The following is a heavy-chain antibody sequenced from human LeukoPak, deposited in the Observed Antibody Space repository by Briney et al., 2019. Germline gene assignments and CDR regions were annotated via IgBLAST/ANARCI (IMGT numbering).Heavy chain of an antibody. CDR1: GYSISSGYY. J-gene: IGHJ3*02. CDR2: IYHSVST. CDR3: ARLRRDYYGSGAHEFDI. D-gene: IGHD3-10*01. Sequence: PSETLSRNCAVSGYSISSGYYWGWIRQPPGKGLEWIGSIYHSVSTYYNPSLKSRVTMSVDTSKNQFSLKLSSVTAADTAVYYCARLRRDYYGSGAHEFDIWGQGTMVTVSS. V-gene: IGHV4-38-2*01.